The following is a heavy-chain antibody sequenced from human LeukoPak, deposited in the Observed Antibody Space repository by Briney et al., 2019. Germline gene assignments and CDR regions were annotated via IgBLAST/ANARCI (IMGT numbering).Heavy chain of an antibody. CDR2: ITSSGGST. CDR3: ARGDYGDYVDY. CDR1: GFTFSSYA. D-gene: IGHD4-17*01. Sequence: GGSLRLSCEASGFTFSSYAMSWVRQAPGKGLEWVSTITSSGGSTYYADSVKGRFTISRDNAKNSLYLQMNSLRAEDTAVYYCARGDYGDYVDYWGQGTLVTVSS. J-gene: IGHJ4*02. V-gene: IGHV3-23*01.